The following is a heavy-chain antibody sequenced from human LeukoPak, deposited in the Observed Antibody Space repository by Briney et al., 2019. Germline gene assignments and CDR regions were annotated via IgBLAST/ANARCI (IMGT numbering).Heavy chain of an antibody. CDR2: INHSGST. Sequence: SETLSLTCAVYGGSFSGYYWSWIRQPPGKGLEWIGEINHSGSTNYNPPLKSRVTISVDTSKNQFSLKLSSVTAADTAVYYCARLGEEQWLAYYYYYMDVWGKGTTVTISS. CDR1: GGSFSGYY. D-gene: IGHD6-19*01. V-gene: IGHV4-34*01. J-gene: IGHJ6*03. CDR3: ARLGEEQWLAYYYYYMDV.